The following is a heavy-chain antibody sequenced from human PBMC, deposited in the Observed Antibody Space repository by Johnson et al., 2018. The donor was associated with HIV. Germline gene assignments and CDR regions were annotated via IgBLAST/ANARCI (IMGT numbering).Heavy chain of an antibody. J-gene: IGHJ3*02. CDR2: ISGSGGST. V-gene: IGHV3-23*04. CDR1: GFTVSSNY. D-gene: IGHD3-22*01. CDR3: AREHGPDEGYYDGRYYSGFDI. Sequence: VRLVESGGGLVQPGGSLRLSCAASGFTVSSNYMSWVRQAPGKGLEWVSAISGSGGSTYYADSVKGRFTISRDNSKNTLYLQMNSLRAEDTAVYYCAREHGPDEGYYDGRYYSGFDIWGQGTMVTVSS.